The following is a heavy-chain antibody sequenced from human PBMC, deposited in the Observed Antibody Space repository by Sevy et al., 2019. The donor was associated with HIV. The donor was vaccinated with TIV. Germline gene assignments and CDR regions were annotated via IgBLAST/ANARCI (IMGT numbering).Heavy chain of an antibody. J-gene: IGHJ3*02. CDR1: GFTFSGYS. CDR3: TREDSPRGLRAFDI. CDR2: IWFDGSIR. V-gene: IGHV3-30-3*01. Sequence: GGSLRLSCEASGFTFSGYSMHWVRQAPGKGLEWVTSIWFDGSIRYYTDSVKGRFTISRDNSKNTLYLRMDSLRVEDTAVYYCTREDSPRGLRAFDIWGQGTVVTVSS. D-gene: IGHD4-17*01.